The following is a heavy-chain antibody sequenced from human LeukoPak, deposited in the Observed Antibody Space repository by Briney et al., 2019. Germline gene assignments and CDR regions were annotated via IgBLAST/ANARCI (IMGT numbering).Heavy chain of an antibody. CDR2: NNGDGSTT. CDR1: GFSLSGYW. D-gene: IGHD6-6*01. V-gene: IGHV3-74*01. Sequence: GGSLRLSCVASGFSLSGYWMYWVRQAPGKGLVYISRNNGDGSTTNYADVVKGRFTMSRDNVKNTLYLQMSSLRSEDTAVYYCASVVAARPVSGPEYFQHWGQGTLVTVSS. CDR3: ASVVAARPVSGPEYFQH. J-gene: IGHJ1*01.